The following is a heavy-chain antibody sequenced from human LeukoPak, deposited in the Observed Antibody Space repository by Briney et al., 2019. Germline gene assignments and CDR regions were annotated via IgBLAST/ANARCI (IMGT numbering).Heavy chain of an antibody. CDR1: GYSFTSYW. CDR3: ARQDNSGYSGYDHFDY. D-gene: IGHD5-12*01. V-gene: IGHV5-51*01. CDR2: IYPGDSDT. J-gene: IGHJ4*02. Sequence: GESLKISCKGSGYSFTSYWIGWVRQMPGKGLEWMGIIYPGDSDTSYSPSFQGQVTISADKSISTAYLQRSSLKASDTAMYYCARQDNSGYSGYDHFDYWGQGTLVTVSS.